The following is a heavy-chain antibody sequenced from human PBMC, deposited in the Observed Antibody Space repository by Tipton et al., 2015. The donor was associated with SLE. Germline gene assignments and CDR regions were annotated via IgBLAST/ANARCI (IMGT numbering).Heavy chain of an antibody. J-gene: IGHJ5*02. V-gene: IGHV4-39*01. CDR2: IYYSGST. D-gene: IGHD6-19*01. CDR1: GGSISSSSYY. CDR3: ARARRGGSGRGWFDP. Sequence: TLSLTCTVSGGSISSSSYYWGWIRQPPGKGLEWIGSIYYSGSTYYNPSLKSRVTISVDTSKHRFSLKLSSVTAADTAVYYCARARRGGSGRGWFDPWGQGTLVTVSS.